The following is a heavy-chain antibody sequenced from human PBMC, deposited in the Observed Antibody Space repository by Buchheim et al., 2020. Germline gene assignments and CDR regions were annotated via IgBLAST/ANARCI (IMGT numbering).Heavy chain of an antibody. CDR1: GFTFSSYG. CDR2: IWYDGSNK. J-gene: IGHJ4*02. Sequence: QVQLVESGGGVVQPGRSLRLSCAASGFTFSSYGMHWVRQAPGKGLEWVAVIWYDGSNKYYADSVKGRFTISRDNSKNTQYLQMNSLRAEDTAVYYCAREGIAAAGGLDYWGQGTL. V-gene: IGHV3-33*01. D-gene: IGHD6-13*01. CDR3: AREGIAAAGGLDY.